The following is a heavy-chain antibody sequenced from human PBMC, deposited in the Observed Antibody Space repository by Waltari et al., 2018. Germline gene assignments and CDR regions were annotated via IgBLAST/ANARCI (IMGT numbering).Heavy chain of an antibody. CDR2: IYYSGSM. V-gene: IGHV4-39*07. CDR1: GGSIRSSSYY. CDR3: ARGLDSSSWYGDAVDI. Sequence: QLQLQESGPGLVKPSETLSLTCTVSGGSIRSSSYYWGWIRQPPGKGLEWIGSIYYSGSMYYNASRKSRVTISVDTSKNQCSLELSSVTAADWAVDCCARGLDSSSWYGDAVDIWGQGTMVTVSS. D-gene: IGHD6-13*01. J-gene: IGHJ3*02.